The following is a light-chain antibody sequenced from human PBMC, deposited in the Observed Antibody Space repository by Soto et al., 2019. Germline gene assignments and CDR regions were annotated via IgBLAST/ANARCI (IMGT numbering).Light chain of an antibody. V-gene: IGKV1-5*03. J-gene: IGKJ4*01. CDR1: QSISSW. CDR2: KAS. Sequence: DIQMTQSPSTLSASVGDRVTITCRASQSISSWLAWYQQKPGKAPKLLIYKASSLESGVPSRFSGSGSGTEFTLTISSLQPDDFAIYYCQQYKSFSLTFGGGTKVGIK. CDR3: QQYKSFSLT.